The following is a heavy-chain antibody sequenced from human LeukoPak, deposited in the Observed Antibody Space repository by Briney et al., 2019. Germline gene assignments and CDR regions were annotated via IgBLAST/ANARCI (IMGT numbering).Heavy chain of an antibody. CDR2: IYTSGST. J-gene: IGHJ4*02. Sequence: SETLSLTCTVSGGSISSGSYYWSWIRQPAGKGLEWIGRIYTSGSTNYNPSLKSRVTMSVDTSKNQFSLKLSSVTAADTAVYYCARVRAMIVVVDSFDYWGQGTLVTVSS. CDR1: GGSISSGSYY. V-gene: IGHV4-61*02. D-gene: IGHD3-22*01. CDR3: ARVRAMIVVVDSFDY.